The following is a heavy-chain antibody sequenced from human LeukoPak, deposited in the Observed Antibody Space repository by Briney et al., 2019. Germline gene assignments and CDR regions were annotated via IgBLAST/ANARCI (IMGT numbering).Heavy chain of an antibody. V-gene: IGHV1-18*01. D-gene: IGHD3-3*01. J-gene: IGHJ6*02. CDR1: GYTFTSYG. CDR3: ARMTLWSGALGEDYYGMDV. Sequence: ASVKVSCKASGYTFTSYGISWVRQAPGQGLEWMGWISAYNGNTNYAQKLQGRVTMTTDTSTSTAYMELRSLRSDDTAVYYCARMTLWSGALGEDYYGMDVWGQGTTVTVSS. CDR2: ISAYNGNT.